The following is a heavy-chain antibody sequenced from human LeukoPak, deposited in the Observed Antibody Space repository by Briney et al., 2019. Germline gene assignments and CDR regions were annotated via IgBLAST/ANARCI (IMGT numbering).Heavy chain of an antibody. V-gene: IGHV3-23*01. CDR3: AIMHPYYDGNGYWVQ. J-gene: IGHJ4*02. CDR2: ISVSGTST. Sequence: GESLRLSCAASGFTFSSYAMRWVRQVPGKGLEWVSGISVSGTSTSNADSVKGRFTISRDNPRNTLYLQMNSLRAEDTALYYCAIMHPYYDGNGYWVQWGQGTLVTVSS. D-gene: IGHD3-22*01. CDR1: GFTFSSYA.